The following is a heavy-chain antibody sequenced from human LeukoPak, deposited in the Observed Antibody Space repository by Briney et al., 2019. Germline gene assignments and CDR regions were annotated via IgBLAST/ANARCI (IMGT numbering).Heavy chain of an antibody. CDR2: IYSGGNI. CDR1: GFTFSTYT. J-gene: IGHJ4*02. CDR3: ARAYQWVSL. D-gene: IGHD1-26*01. Sequence: PGGSLRLSCVASGFTFSTYTMNWVRQAPGKGLEWVSVIYSGGNIYYADSVKGRFAISTDDSKNTLYLQMNSLRAEDTAVYYCARAYQWVSLWGQGSLVTVSS. V-gene: IGHV3-53*01.